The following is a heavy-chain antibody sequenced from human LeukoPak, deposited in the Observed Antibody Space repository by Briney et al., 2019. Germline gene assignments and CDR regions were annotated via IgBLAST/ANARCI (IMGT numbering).Heavy chain of an antibody. J-gene: IGHJ6*03. CDR3: ARDSSSWIYYYYYYMDV. CDR1: GFTFSSYW. D-gene: IGHD6-13*01. Sequence: GGSLRLSCAASGFTFSSYWMSWVRQAPGKGLEWVANIKQDGSEKYYVDSVKGRFTISRDHAKNSLYLQMNSLRAEDTAVYYCARDSSSWIYYYYYYMDVWGKGTTVTVSS. CDR2: IKQDGSEK. V-gene: IGHV3-7*01.